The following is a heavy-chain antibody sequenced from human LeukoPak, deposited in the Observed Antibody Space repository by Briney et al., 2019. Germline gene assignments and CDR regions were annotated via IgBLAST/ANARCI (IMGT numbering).Heavy chain of an antibody. Sequence: PSETLSLTCTVSGGSISSTTYYWGWIRQPPGKGLEWIGSIYYSGSTYSNPSLKSRVTISLDTSKNQFSLKLSSVTAADTAVYYCARLMIVATFDYWGQGTLVTVSS. CDR3: ARLMIVATFDY. J-gene: IGHJ4*02. D-gene: IGHD5-12*01. CDR2: IYYSGST. CDR1: GGSISSTTYY. V-gene: IGHV4-39*01.